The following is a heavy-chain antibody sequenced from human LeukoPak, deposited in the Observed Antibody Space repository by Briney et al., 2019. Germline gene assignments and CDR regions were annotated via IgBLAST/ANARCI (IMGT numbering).Heavy chain of an antibody. J-gene: IGHJ4*02. CDR3: ARGHLPGYSSSWYSDY. CDR1: GFTFSSYS. Sequence: GGSLRLSCAASGFTFSSYSMNWVRQAPGKGLEWVSSISSSSSYIYYADSVKGRFTISRDNAKNSLYLQMNSLRAEDTAVYYCARGHLPGYSSSWYSDYWGQGTLVTVSS. V-gene: IGHV3-21*01. CDR2: ISSSSSYI. D-gene: IGHD6-13*01.